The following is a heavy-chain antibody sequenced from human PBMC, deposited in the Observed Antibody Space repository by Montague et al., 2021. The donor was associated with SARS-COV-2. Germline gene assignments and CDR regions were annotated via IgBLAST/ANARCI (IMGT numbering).Heavy chain of an antibody. CDR3: ARHGWGWLRLLRPFDY. D-gene: IGHD5-12*01. J-gene: IGHJ4*02. V-gene: IGHV4-39*01. Sequence: SETLSLTCTVSGGSVSSSSYYWGWIRQPPGKGLEWIGSIYYTGSTYYNPSLKSRVTISVDTSMNQFSLKLSSVTAADTAVYYCARHGWGWLRLLRPFDYWGQGTLVTVSS. CDR1: GGSVSSSSYY. CDR2: IYYTGST.